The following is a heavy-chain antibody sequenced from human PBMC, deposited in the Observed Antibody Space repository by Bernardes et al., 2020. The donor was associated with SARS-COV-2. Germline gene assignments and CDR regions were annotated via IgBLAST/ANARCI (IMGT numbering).Heavy chain of an antibody. V-gene: IGHV4-34*01. CDR3: ARKVVITANIDY. CDR1: GGSFRGSY. CDR2: INHSGST. D-gene: IGHD3-22*01. J-gene: IGHJ4*02. Sequence: SETLSLTCAVYGGSFRGSYWSWIRQPPGTGLAWIGKINHSGSTNYNPSLKSRVTISVDTSKNQFSLKLSSVTAADTAVYYCARKVVITANIDYWGQGTLVTGSS.